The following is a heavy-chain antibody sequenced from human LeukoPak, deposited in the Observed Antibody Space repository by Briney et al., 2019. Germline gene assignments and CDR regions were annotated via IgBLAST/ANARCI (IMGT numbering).Heavy chain of an antibody. CDR2: ISGSGGST. CDR1: GLTFSSFA. J-gene: IGHJ4*02. CDR3: ANPRALDY. V-gene: IGHV3-23*01. Sequence: GGSLRPSCEALGLTFSSFALSWVRQVQGKGLGWVSAISGSGGSTYYADSVKGRFTISRDNSKNTLYLQMNSLRAEDTAVYYCANPRALDYWGQGTLVTVSS.